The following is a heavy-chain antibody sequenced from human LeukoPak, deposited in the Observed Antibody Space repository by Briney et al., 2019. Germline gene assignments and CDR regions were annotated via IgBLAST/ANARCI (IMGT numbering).Heavy chain of an antibody. CDR1: GFTFGDYA. J-gene: IGHJ4*02. D-gene: IGHD3-22*01. CDR3: QTYYYDSSGYYYIDL. CDR2: IRSKAYGGTT. Sequence: GGSLRLSCTTSGFTFGDYAMSWVRQAPGKGLEWVGFIRSKAYGGTTEHAASMKGRFTISRDDSKSIAYLQMNSLKTEDTAVYYCQTYYYDSSGYYYIDLWGQGSLVTVSS. V-gene: IGHV3-49*04.